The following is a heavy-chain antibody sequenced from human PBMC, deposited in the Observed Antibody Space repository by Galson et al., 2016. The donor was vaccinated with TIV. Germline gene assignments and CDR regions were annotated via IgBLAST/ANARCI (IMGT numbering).Heavy chain of an antibody. CDR1: GVSISSSTYY. CDR2: IYYSGGT. Sequence: LSLTCTVSGVSISSSTYYWGWIRQPPGRGLEWIGTIYYSGGTYYNPSLKSRVTISVDTSKNQFSLRLRSVTAADTAVYYCARHANYFDSSGFAPYVHFDLWGRGTLVTVSS. V-gene: IGHV4-39*01. D-gene: IGHD3-22*01. CDR3: ARHANYFDSSGFAPYVHFDL. J-gene: IGHJ2*01.